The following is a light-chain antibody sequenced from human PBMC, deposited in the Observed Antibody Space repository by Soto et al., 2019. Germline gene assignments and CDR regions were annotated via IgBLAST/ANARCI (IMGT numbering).Light chain of an antibody. V-gene: IGKV1-39*01. CDR1: QSISSY. Sequence: DIPMTQSPSSLSASVGDRVTITCRASQSISSYLNWYQQKPGKAPKLLIYAASSLQSGVPSRFSGSGTEIDFTITIRRLQPEDFATYHSHQSYSTRRTFGQGTKVEVK. J-gene: IGKJ1*01. CDR2: AAS. CDR3: HQSYSTRRT.